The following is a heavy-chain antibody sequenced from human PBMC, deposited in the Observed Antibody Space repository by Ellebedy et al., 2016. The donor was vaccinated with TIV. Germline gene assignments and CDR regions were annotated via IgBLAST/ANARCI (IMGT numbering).Heavy chain of an antibody. D-gene: IGHD3-22*01. CDR3: ARALFSYGSTGYYLSIRGNDAFDI. Sequence: PGGSLRLSCAASGFTFGNYWMSWVRQAPGKGLEWVANINQDGNEEYYVDSVKGRFTISRDSAKDSLYLQMIGLRAEDTAVYYCARALFSYGSTGYYLSIRGNDAFDIWGQGTMVTVSS. J-gene: IGHJ3*02. CDR2: INQDGNEE. CDR1: GFTFGNYW. V-gene: IGHV3-7*03.